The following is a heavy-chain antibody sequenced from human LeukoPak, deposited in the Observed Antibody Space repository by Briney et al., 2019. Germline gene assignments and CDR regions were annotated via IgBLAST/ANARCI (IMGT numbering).Heavy chain of an antibody. D-gene: IGHD2-15*01. J-gene: IGHJ4*02. V-gene: IGHV4-59*01. CDR2: IYYSGST. CDR1: GGFISIYY. CDR3: ARVTQGTVDY. Sequence: PSETRSLTCTVSGGFISIYYWGGIRQPPGEGLGWLGYIYYSGSTNYNTSLKSRVTISVDTSKNQFSLKLSSVTAADTAVYYCARVTQGTVDYWGQGNLDTVSS.